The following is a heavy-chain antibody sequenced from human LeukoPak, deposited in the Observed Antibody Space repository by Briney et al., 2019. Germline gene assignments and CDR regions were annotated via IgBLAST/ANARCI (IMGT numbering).Heavy chain of an antibody. CDR3: ARDLATAATADRAFDI. CDR2: IYYSGST. D-gene: IGHD6-13*01. Sequence: KPSETLSLTCTVSGGSISSYYWSWVRQPPGKGLEWIGYIYYSGSTNYNPSLKNRVTISVDTSKNQFSLKLSSVTAADTAVYYCARDLATAATADRAFDIWGPGTMVTVSS. V-gene: IGHV4-59*01. J-gene: IGHJ3*02. CDR1: GGSISSYY.